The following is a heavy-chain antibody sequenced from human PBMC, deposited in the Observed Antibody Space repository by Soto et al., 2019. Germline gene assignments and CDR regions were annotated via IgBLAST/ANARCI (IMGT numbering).Heavy chain of an antibody. CDR2: ISYDGSNK. J-gene: IGHJ6*02. Sequence: GWSLRLSCAASGFTFSSYGMHWVRQAPGKGLEWVAVISYDGSNKYYADSVKGRFTISRDNSKNTLYLQMNSLRAEDTAVYYCARVLYSSSPSRVYYFGMDVWGQGTAVTVSS. V-gene: IGHV3-30*03. CDR1: GFTFSSYG. D-gene: IGHD6-6*01. CDR3: ARVLYSSSPSRVYYFGMDV.